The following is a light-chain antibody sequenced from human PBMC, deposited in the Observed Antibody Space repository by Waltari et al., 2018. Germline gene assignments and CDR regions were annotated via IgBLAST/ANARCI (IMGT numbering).Light chain of an antibody. CDR3: LQYYSVPFT. Sequence: DIQMNQSPSSFSASVGDRVTITCRASQGISNYLNWYQQKPGTAPKRLIYDASSLQSGVPSRFRGSGSGTLFTLTISSLQPEDFATYFCLQYYSVPFTFGPGTKLDIK. J-gene: IGKJ3*01. CDR1: QGISNY. V-gene: IGKV1-17*01. CDR2: DAS.